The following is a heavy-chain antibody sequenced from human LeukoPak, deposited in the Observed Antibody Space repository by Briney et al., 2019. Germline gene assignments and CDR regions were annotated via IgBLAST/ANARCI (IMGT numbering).Heavy chain of an antibody. D-gene: IGHD3-9*01. V-gene: IGHV1-2*02. J-gene: IGHJ5*02. CDR2: INSDSGFT. CDR1: GYTFTGYY. CDR3: ARNFDMKGFDP. Sequence: ASVKVSCKASGYTFTGYYMNWVRQAPGQGLEWMGWINSDSGFTKYTQKFQGRVTMTRDTSITTVYMDLTRLTSDDTAVYYCARNFDMKGFDPWGQGTLVTVSS.